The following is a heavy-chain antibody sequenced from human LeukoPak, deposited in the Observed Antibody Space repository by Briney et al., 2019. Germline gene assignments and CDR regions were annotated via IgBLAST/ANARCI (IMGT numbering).Heavy chain of an antibody. D-gene: IGHD3-22*01. Sequence: SQTLSLTCTVSGGSISSGGYYWRWIRQHPGKGLEWIGYIYYSGSTYYNPSLKSRVTISVDTSKNQFSLKLSSVTAADTAVYYCARGYYDSSGYWPNAFDIWGQGTMVTVSS. CDR1: GGSISSGGYY. CDR2: IYYSGST. CDR3: ARGYYDSSGYWPNAFDI. J-gene: IGHJ3*02. V-gene: IGHV4-31*03.